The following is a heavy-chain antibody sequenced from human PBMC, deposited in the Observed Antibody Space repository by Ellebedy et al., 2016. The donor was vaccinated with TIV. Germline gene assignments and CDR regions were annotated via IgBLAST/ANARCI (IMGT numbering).Heavy chain of an antibody. CDR2: IRSKTNIYAT. J-gene: IGHJ4*02. CDR1: GFTFSGSA. CDR3: TRHSVDTAVVFDL. D-gene: IGHD5-18*01. V-gene: IGHV3-73*01. Sequence: GGSLRLSXAASGFTFSGSAIYWVRQASGKGLEWVGRIRSKTNIYATEYAASVKGRFTISRDDSKNTAYLQMNSLKTEDTAVYFCTRHSVDTAVVFDLWGQGTLVTVSS.